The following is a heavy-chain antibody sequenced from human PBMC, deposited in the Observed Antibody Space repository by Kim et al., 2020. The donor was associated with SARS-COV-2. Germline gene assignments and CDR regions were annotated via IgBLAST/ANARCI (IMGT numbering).Heavy chain of an antibody. J-gene: IGHJ5*02. V-gene: IGHV5-51*01. D-gene: IGHD2-15*01. CDR3: ARAKTYSGGSWYNWFDP. CDR1: GYSFTSYW. Sequence: GESLKISCKGSGYSFTSYWIGWVRQMPGKGLEWMGIIYPGDSDTRYSPSFQGQVTISADKSISTAYLQWSSLKASDTAMYYCARAKTYSGGSWYNWFDPWGQGTLVTVSS. CDR2: IYPGDSDT.